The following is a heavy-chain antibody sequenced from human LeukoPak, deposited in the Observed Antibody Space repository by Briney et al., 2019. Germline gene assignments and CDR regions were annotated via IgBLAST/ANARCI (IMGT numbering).Heavy chain of an antibody. V-gene: IGHV1-2*02. CDR1: GYTFTGYY. CDR2: INPSSGGT. Sequence: ASVKVSCKASGYTFTGYYMHWVRQAPGQGLEWMGWINPSSGGTNYAQKFQGRVSLTRDTSIRTAYMELNRLRSDDTAVYYCATKGDIVVVPAATLTHWGQGTLVTVSS. D-gene: IGHD2-2*01. J-gene: IGHJ4*02. CDR3: ATKGDIVVVPAATLTH.